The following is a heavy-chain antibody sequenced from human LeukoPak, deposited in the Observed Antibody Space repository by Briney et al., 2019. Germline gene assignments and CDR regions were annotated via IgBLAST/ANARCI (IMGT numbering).Heavy chain of an antibody. CDR2: IYYSGST. D-gene: IGHD2-15*01. Sequence: SETLSLTCTVSGGSISSYYWSWIRQPPGKGLEWIGYIYYSGSTNYNPSLKSRVTISVDTSKNQFSLKLSSVTAADTAVYYCARDPGDCSGGSCYSVENAFDIWGQGTMVTVSS. CDR1: GGSISSYY. J-gene: IGHJ3*02. V-gene: IGHV4-59*01. CDR3: ARDPGDCSGGSCYSVENAFDI.